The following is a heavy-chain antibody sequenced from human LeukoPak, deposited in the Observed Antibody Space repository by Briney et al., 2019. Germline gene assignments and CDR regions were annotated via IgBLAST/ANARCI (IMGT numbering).Heavy chain of an antibody. V-gene: IGHV4-30-2*01. Sequence: SETLSLTCAVSGGSISRGGYSWSWIRQPPGKGLEWIGYIYHSGSTYYNPSLKSRVTISVDRSKNQFSLKLSSVTAADTAVYYCATSHNSDFDYWGQGTLVTVSS. CDR3: ATSHNSDFDY. CDR2: IYHSGST. CDR1: GGSISRGGYS. D-gene: IGHD2/OR15-2a*01. J-gene: IGHJ4*02.